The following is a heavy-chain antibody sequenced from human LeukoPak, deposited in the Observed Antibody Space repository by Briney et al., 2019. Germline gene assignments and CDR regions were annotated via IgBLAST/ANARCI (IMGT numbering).Heavy chain of an antibody. CDR1: GGSISSYY. V-gene: IGHV4-59*01. Sequence: SETLSLTCTVSGGSISSYYWSWIRQPPGKGLEWIGYIYYSGSTNYNPSLKSRVTISVDTSKNQFSLKLSSVTAADTAVYYCARDGFDSSGYYYPLHAFDIWGQGTMVTVSS. CDR3: ARDGFDSSGYYYPLHAFDI. D-gene: IGHD3-22*01. J-gene: IGHJ3*02. CDR2: IYYSGST.